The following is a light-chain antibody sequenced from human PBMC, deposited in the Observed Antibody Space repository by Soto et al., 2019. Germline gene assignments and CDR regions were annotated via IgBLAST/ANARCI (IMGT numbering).Light chain of an antibody. Sequence: EIVMTQSPATLSGSPGERATLSCRASQSVSSNLAWYQRKPGQAPRLLIYGASTWATGIPARFSGSGSGTEFTLTISSLQSEDFALYYCHQYNNWPPITFGQGTRLEIK. CDR3: HQYNNWPPIT. J-gene: IGKJ5*01. V-gene: IGKV3-15*01. CDR2: GAS. CDR1: QSVSSN.